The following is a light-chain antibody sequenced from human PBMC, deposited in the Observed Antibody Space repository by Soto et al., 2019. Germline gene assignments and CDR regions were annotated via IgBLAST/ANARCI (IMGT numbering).Light chain of an antibody. V-gene: IGKV1-12*01. J-gene: IGKJ4*01. CDR1: HGISSW. CDR2: AAS. Sequence: IQMTQSPSSASASVGARVSVTYRASHGISSWLAWYQQKPGKPPKLLIYAASILQSGVPPRFSGSGSGTDFTLTISSLQPEDFATYYCQQANSLSLTFGGGTKVDIK. CDR3: QQANSLSLT.